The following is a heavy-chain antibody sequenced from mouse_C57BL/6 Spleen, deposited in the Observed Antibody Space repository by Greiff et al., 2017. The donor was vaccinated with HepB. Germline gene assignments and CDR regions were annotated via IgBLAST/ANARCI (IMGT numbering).Heavy chain of an antibody. CDR3: ESPYGSGYAWLAY. D-gene: IGHD1-1*01. Sequence: EVMLVESGGDLVKPGGSLKLSCAASGFTFSSYGMSWVRQTPDKRLEWVATISSGGSYTYYPDSVKGRFTISRDNAKNTLYLQMSSLKSEDTAMYYGESPYGSGYAWLAYWGQGTRVTV. CDR1: GFTFSSYG. V-gene: IGHV5-6*01. CDR2: ISSGGSYT. J-gene: IGHJ3*01.